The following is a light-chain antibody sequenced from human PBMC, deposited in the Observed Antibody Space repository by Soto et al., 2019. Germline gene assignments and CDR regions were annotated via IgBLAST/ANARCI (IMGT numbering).Light chain of an antibody. Sequence: QSALTQPASVSGSPGQSITISCTGTSSDVGGYNYVSWYQQHPGKAPKLMIYEVSNRPSGFSNRFSGSKSGNTASLTISGLQAEDEGDYYCSSYTSSSTLLYVFGTGTKLTVL. CDR1: SSDVGGYNY. V-gene: IGLV2-14*01. J-gene: IGLJ1*01. CDR2: EVS. CDR3: SSYTSSSTLLYV.